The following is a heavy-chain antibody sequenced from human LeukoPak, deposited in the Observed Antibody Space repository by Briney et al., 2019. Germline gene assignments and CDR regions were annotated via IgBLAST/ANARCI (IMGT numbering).Heavy chain of an antibody. CDR1: GGTFSSYA. D-gene: IGHD1-7*01. CDR2: IIPIFGTA. Sequence: SVKVSCKASGGTFSSYAISWLRQAPGQGLEWMGRIIPIFGTANYAQKFQGRVTITTDESTSTAYMELSSLRSEDTAVYYCARDDAWNYGGYFDYWGQGTLVTVSS. V-gene: IGHV1-69*05. CDR3: ARDDAWNYGGYFDY. J-gene: IGHJ4*02.